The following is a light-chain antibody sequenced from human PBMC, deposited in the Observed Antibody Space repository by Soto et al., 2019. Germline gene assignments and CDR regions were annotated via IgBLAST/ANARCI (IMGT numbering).Light chain of an antibody. CDR3: SANAGGSTLV. J-gene: IGLJ2*01. CDR1: SSDVGNYYV. CDR2: EGN. V-gene: IGLV2-23*01. Sequence: QSALTQPPSVSGSPGQSITISCTGTSSDVGNYYVVSWYQQHPDNAPKLMIYEGNKRPSGVSNRFSGSKSGNTASLTISGLHAEDEADYYCSANAGGSTLVFGGGTKLTVL.